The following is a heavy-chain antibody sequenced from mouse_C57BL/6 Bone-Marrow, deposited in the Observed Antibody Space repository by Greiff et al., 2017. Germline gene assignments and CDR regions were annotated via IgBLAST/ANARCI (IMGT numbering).Heavy chain of an antibody. V-gene: IGHV3-6*01. J-gene: IGHJ3*01. Sequence: EVKLVESGPGLVKPSQSLSLTCSVTGYSITSGYYWNWIRQFPGNKLEWMGYISYDGSNNYNPSLKNRISITRDTSKNQFFLKLNSVTTEDTATYYCARDGDGYYPWFAYWGQGTLVTVSA. CDR1: GYSITSGYY. D-gene: IGHD2-3*01. CDR2: ISYDGSN. CDR3: ARDGDGYYPWFAY.